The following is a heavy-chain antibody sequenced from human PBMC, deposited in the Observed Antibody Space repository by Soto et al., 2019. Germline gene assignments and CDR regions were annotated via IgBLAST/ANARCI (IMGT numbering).Heavy chain of an antibody. J-gene: IGHJ6*02. CDR2: IYSGGST. CDR3: ASHCSSTSCYESASRYFDWLGGMDV. Sequence: TGGSLRLSCAASGFTVSSNYMSWVRQAPGKGLEWVSVIYSGGSTYYADSVKGRFTISRDNSKNTLYLQMNSLRAEDTAVYYCASHCSSTSCYESASRYFDWLGGMDVWGQGTTVNVSS. CDR1: GFTVSSNY. D-gene: IGHD2-2*01. V-gene: IGHV3-53*01.